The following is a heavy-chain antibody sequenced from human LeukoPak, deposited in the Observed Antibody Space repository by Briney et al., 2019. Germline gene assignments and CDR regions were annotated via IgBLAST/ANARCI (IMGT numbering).Heavy chain of an antibody. J-gene: IGHJ4*02. CDR3: VKDLYKGDSASWYFFHY. Sequence: PGGSLRLSCSASGFIISDYAMHWVRQAPGKGLEYVSGISANGGSTYHADSVKGRFTISRDTSKNTLYLQMSSLRAEDTAVYYCVKDLYKGDSASWYFFHYWGQGTLVTVSS. CDR1: GFIISDYA. CDR2: ISANGGST. D-gene: IGHD6-13*01. V-gene: IGHV3-64D*06.